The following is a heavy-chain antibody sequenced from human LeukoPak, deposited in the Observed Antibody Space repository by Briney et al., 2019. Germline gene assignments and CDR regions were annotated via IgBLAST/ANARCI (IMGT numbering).Heavy chain of an antibody. CDR2: ISGSGGST. CDR1: GFTFSSYG. CDR3: AKGTYSSSWSDFDY. D-gene: IGHD6-13*01. V-gene: IGHV3-23*01. Sequence: GGSLRLSCAASGFTFSSYGMSWVRQAPGKGLEWVSAISGSGGSTYYADSVKGRFTISRDNSKNTLYLQMNSLRAEDTAVYYCAKGTYSSSWSDFDYWGQGTLVTVSS. J-gene: IGHJ4*02.